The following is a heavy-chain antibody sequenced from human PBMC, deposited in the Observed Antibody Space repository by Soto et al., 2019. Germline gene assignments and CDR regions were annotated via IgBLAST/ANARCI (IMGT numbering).Heavy chain of an antibody. CDR1: GGSVSSGSYY. D-gene: IGHD6-19*01. CDR3: ARGVSSGGYGYYYYGMDV. V-gene: IGHV4-61*01. Sequence: QVQLQESGPGLVKPSETLSLTCTVSGGSVSSGSYYWRWIRQPPGKGLEWIGYIYYSGRTNYNPSHKSRVPMSVDASMNQFSLKLSSVPAADTAVYCCARGVSSGGYGYYYYGMDVWGQGTTVTVSS. CDR2: IYYSGRT. J-gene: IGHJ6*02.